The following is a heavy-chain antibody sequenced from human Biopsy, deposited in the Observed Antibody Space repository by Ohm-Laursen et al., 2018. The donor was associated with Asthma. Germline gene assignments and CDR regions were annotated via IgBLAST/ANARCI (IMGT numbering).Heavy chain of an antibody. CDR3: ATARRSNYFANGIMVTSFPS. J-gene: IGHJ5*02. D-gene: IGHD2-8*01. V-gene: IGHV1-18*01. CDR2: IRLYNGDT. CDR1: GITFSRTD. Sequence: GASVKVSCKVSGITFSRTDITWVRQAPGHELQWMGWIRLYNGDTNYADNFEGRVTMTAESSTNTAYMELRSLRSDGTAVYFCATARRSNYFANGIMVTSFPSWGQGFLVTVSS.